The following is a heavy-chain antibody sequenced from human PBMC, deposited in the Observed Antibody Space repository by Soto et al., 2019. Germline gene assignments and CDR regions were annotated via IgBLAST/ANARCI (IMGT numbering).Heavy chain of an antibody. CDR1: GFTFSSYS. D-gene: IGHD6-6*01. V-gene: IGHV3-48*02. Sequence: GGSLRLSCAASGFTFSSYSMNWVRQAPGKGLEWVSYISSSSSTIYYTDSVKGRFTISRDNAKNSLYLQMNSLRDEDTAVYCCARPEYSSSSYGMDVWGQGTTVTVSS. CDR2: ISSSSSTI. J-gene: IGHJ6*02. CDR3: ARPEYSSSSYGMDV.